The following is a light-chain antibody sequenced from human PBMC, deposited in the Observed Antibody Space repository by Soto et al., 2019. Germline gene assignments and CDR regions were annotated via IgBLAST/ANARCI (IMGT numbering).Light chain of an antibody. CDR3: SSYTSSSTLGV. CDR2: DVS. J-gene: IGLJ3*02. Sequence: QSALTQPASVSGSPGQSITISCTGTSSDIGAYNYVSWYQQHPGKAPKLMIYDVSNRPSGVSNRFSGSKSGNTASLTISGLQADDEADYYCSSYTSSSTLGVFGGGTQLT. V-gene: IGLV2-14*01. CDR1: SSDIGAYNY.